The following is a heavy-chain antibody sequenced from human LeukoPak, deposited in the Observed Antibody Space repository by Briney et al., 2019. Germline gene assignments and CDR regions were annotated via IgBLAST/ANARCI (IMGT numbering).Heavy chain of an antibody. J-gene: IGHJ4*02. CDR3: ARYEVGKPGIAAAGIDY. CDR2: ISSSSSYI. D-gene: IGHD6-13*01. CDR1: GFTFSSYS. Sequence: GGSLRLSCAASGFTFSSYSMNWVRQAPGKGLEWVSSISSSSSYIYYADSVKGRFTISRDNAKNSLYLQMNSLRAEDSAVYYCARYEVGKPGIAAAGIDYWGQGTLVTVSS. V-gene: IGHV3-21*01.